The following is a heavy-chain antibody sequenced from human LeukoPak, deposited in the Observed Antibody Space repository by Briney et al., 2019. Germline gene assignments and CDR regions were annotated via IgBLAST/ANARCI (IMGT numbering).Heavy chain of an antibody. CDR2: INSDGSAT. Sequence: GGSLRLSCAASGFTFSSYWMHWVRQAPGKGLVWVSRINSDGSATSYADSVKGRFTISRDNAKNTLYLQVNSLRAEDTAVYYCTSLHFYDDYWGQGTLVTVSS. CDR1: GFTFSSYW. V-gene: IGHV3-74*01. D-gene: IGHD2/OR15-2a*01. J-gene: IGHJ4*02. CDR3: TSLHFYDDY.